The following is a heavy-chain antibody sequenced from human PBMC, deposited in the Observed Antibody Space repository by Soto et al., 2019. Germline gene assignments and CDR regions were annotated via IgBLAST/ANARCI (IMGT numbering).Heavy chain of an antibody. CDR1: GYTLTELS. V-gene: IGHV1-24*01. CDR3: ATAVSVLSGYDDDGFDY. Sequence: GASVKVSCKFSGYTLTELSMHWVRQAPGKGLEWMGGFDPEDGETIYAQKFQGRVTMTEDTPTDTAYMELSSLRSEDTAVYYCATAVSVLSGYDDDGFDYWGQGTLVTVSS. J-gene: IGHJ4*02. CDR2: FDPEDGET. D-gene: IGHD5-12*01.